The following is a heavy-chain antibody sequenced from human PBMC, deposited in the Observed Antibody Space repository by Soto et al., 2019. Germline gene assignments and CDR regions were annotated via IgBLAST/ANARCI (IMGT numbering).Heavy chain of an antibody. CDR1: GXSLSGYY. CDR2: INHSGST. CDR3: ARGTAKYDFWSGYYLEGYGMDV. V-gene: IGHV4-34*01. J-gene: IGHJ6*02. Sequence: LSLTFAVYGXSLSGYYWSWIRQPPGKGLEWIGEINHSGSTNYNPSLKSRVTISVDTSKNQFSLKLSSVTAADTAVYYCARGTAKYDFWSGYYLEGYGMDVWGQGTTVTVSS. D-gene: IGHD3-3*01.